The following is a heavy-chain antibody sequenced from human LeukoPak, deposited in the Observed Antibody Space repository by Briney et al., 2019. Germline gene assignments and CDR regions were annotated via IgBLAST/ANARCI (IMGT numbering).Heavy chain of an antibody. J-gene: IGHJ5*02. CDR2: IYYDGNT. V-gene: IGHV4-38-2*02. CDR1: GYSISSGYY. D-gene: IGHD3-22*01. Sequence: PSETLSLTCAVSGYSISSGYYWGRIRQPPGKGLEWIASIYYDGNTYYNPSLKSRVTISVDTSKNQFSLKLSSVTASDTAVYYCARDYRSDYDDTSGYTPWGQGTLVTVSS. CDR3: ARDYRSDYDDTSGYTP.